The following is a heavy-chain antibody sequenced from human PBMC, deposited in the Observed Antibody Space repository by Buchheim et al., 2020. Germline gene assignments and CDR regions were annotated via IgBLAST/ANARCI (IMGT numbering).Heavy chain of an antibody. CDR3: AKSHHMYSSSWYTIGLMDV. V-gene: IGHV3-23*01. D-gene: IGHD6-13*01. Sequence: EVQLLESGGGLVQPGGSLRLSCAASGFTFSSYAMSWVRQAPGKGLEWVSAISGSGGRTYYADSVKGRFTISRDNSKTTLYLQMNSLRAEDTAVYYCAKSHHMYSSSWYTIGLMDVWGQGTT. J-gene: IGHJ6*02. CDR1: GFTFSSYA. CDR2: ISGSGGRT.